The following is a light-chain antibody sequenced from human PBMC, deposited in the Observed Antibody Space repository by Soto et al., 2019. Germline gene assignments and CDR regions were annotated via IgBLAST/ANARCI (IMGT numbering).Light chain of an antibody. V-gene: IGKV3-20*01. CDR2: GAS. CDR1: QSVNSNY. J-gene: IGKJ1*01. Sequence: EIVLTQSPGTLSLSPGERATLSCRASQSVNSNYLAWYQRKPGQAPRLLIYGASNRATDIPYRFSASGSGTDFTVTITRLEAEDFAVYYCQQYDSTHPTFGQGTKVEVK. CDR3: QQYDSTHPT.